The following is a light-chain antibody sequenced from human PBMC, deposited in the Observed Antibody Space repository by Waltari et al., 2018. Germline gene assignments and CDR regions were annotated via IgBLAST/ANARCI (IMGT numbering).Light chain of an antibody. CDR1: QSISNW. Sequence: DIQMTQSPSTLSASVGDRVTITCRASQSISNWLAWYQQKPGKAPKLLIYKASTLESGVPSRVSGSGSGTEFTLTISRLQPDDFATYYCQQYNSYSLLTFGGGTKVEIK. CDR3: QQYNSYSLLT. CDR2: KAS. J-gene: IGKJ4*01. V-gene: IGKV1-5*03.